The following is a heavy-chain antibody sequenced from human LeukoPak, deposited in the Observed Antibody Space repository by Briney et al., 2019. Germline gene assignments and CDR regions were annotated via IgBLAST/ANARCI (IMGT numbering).Heavy chain of an antibody. CDR2: ISGSGGST. CDR3: ASFGISWRSSY. CDR1: GFTFSSYA. Sequence: PGGSLRLSCAASGFTFSSYAMSWVRQAPGKGLEWVSAISGSGGSTYYADSVKGRFTISRDNVNNMLYLNMNSLRAEDTAVYYCASFGISWRSSYWGQGTLVTVSS. V-gene: IGHV3-23*01. J-gene: IGHJ4*02. D-gene: IGHD2-21*01.